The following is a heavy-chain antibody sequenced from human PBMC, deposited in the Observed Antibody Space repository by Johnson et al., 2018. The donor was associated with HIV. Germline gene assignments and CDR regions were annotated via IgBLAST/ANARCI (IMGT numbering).Heavy chain of an antibody. CDR1: GFTFSHYD. CDR2: IGTAGDT. Sequence: VQLVESGGGLVKPGGSLRLSCAASGFTFSHYDMHWVRQVTGKGLEWVSAIGTAGDTYYPGSVKGRFTISRENAKNSLYLQMNSLRAEDTALYYCARDLYSSLWKKDAFDIWGQGTMVTVSS. CDR3: ARDLYSSLWKKDAFDI. J-gene: IGHJ3*02. D-gene: IGHD6-6*01. V-gene: IGHV3-13*01.